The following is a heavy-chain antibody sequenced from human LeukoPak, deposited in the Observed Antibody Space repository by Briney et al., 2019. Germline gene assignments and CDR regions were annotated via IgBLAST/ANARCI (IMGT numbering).Heavy chain of an antibody. CDR1: GGSFSGYY. CDR3: ARLLRYYYDSSGYPLYYYYYYGMDV. D-gene: IGHD3-22*01. J-gene: IGHJ6*02. V-gene: IGHV4-34*01. Sequence: PSETLSLTCAVYGGSFSGYYWSWIRQPPGKGLEWIGEINHSGSTNYNPSLKSRVTISVDTSKNQFSPKLSSVTAADTAVYYCARLLRYYYDSSGYPLYYYYYYGMDVWGQGTTVTVSS. CDR2: INHSGST.